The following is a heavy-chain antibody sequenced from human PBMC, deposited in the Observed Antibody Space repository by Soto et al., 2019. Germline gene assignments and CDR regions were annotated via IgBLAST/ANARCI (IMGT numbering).Heavy chain of an antibody. Sequence: PGGSLRLSCAASGFIFRSYGLSWVRQAPGKGLEWVSDISGSGSVTNYADSVKGRFTISRDNSNNTLSLQMDSLRAEDTAVYYCAKGGVAAARGYFDHWGQGTTVTVSS. CDR3: AKGGVAAARGYFDH. CDR1: GFIFRSYG. D-gene: IGHD6-13*01. CDR2: ISGSGSVT. J-gene: IGHJ4*02. V-gene: IGHV3-23*01.